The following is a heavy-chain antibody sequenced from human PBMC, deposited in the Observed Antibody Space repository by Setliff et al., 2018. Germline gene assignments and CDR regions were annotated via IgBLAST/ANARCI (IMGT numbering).Heavy chain of an antibody. Sequence: SGPTLVNPTQTLTLTCTFSGFSLSTSGMRVSWIRQPPGKALEWLARIDWDDDKFYSTSLKTRLTISKDTSKNQVVLTMTNMDPVDTATYYCARTSGWYRDAFDIWGQGTMVTVSS. J-gene: IGHJ3*02. CDR1: GFSLSTSGMR. D-gene: IGHD6-19*01. CDR2: IDWDDDK. V-gene: IGHV2-70*04. CDR3: ARTSGWYRDAFDI.